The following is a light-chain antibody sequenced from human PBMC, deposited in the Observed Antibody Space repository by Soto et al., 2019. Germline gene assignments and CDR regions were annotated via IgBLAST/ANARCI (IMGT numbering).Light chain of an antibody. J-gene: IGKJ1*01. Sequence: VMTQSPATLSVSPGERAALSCRASQSVSTNLAWYQQKPGQPPRLLIYFASTRATAVPARFTAGVSGTEFTLTISSLQSDDLAVYYCQQYDKWPRAFGQGTKVDIK. CDR2: FAS. CDR1: QSVSTN. V-gene: IGKV3-15*01. CDR3: QQYDKWPRA.